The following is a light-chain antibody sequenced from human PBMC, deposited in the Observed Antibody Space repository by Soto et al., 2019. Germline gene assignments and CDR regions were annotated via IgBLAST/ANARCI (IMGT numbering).Light chain of an antibody. J-gene: IGLJ1*01. Sequence: QSALTQPASVSGSPGQSITISCTGTSSDVGGYNYVSWYQQHPGKAPKLLIYDVSNRPSGASNRFSGSKSGNTASLTISGLQAEDEADYYCSSYTGSTTLLYVFGTGTKLTVL. V-gene: IGLV2-14*01. CDR2: DVS. CDR3: SSYTGSTTLLYV. CDR1: SSDVGGYNY.